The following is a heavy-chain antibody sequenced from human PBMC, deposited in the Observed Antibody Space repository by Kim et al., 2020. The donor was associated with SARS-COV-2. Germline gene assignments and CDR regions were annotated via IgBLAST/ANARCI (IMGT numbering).Heavy chain of an antibody. J-gene: IGHJ4*02. D-gene: IGHD5-12*01. CDR3: ARKGDI. Sequence: SRGTTSYHPSLKSRVTIAVETSKNQFSLKLSSVTAADTAVYYCARKGDIWSQGTLVTVSS. CDR2: SRGTT. V-gene: IGHV4-59*01.